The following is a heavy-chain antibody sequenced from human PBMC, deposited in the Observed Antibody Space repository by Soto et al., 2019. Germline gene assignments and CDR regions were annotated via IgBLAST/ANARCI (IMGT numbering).Heavy chain of an antibody. CDR1: GFTFSTYA. Sequence: LRLSCAAAGFTFSTYAMSWVRQAPGKGLEWVSAISGSGDSTYSADSVRGRFTISRDNSINTLCLQMNNLGYEDTAVYYCARPRGYGVFDAYDIWGQGTMVTVSS. CDR3: ARPRGYGVFDAYDI. CDR2: ISGSGDST. D-gene: IGHD4-17*01. J-gene: IGHJ3*02. V-gene: IGHV3-23*01.